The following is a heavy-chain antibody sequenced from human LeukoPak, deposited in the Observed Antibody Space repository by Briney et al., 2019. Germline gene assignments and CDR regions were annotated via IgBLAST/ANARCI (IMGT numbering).Heavy chain of an antibody. V-gene: IGHV7-4-1*01. D-gene: IGHD4-17*01. CDR3: AGGGGPIDYGDYRGYYGMDV. CDR1: GYTFTSYA. Sequence: ASVKVSCKASGYTFTSYAMNWVRQAPGQGLEWMGWINTNTGNPTYAQGFTGRFVFSLDTSVSTAYLQIGSLKAEDTAVYYCAGGGGPIDYGDYRGYYGMDVWGQGTTVTVSS. CDR2: INTNTGNP. J-gene: IGHJ6*02.